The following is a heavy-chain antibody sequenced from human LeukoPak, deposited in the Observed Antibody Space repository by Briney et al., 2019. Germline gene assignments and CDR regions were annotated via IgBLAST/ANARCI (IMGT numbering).Heavy chain of an antibody. CDR3: ARQPTRYGGIAAVDY. CDR1: GGSISSGGYY. Sequence: PSQTLSLTCTVSGGSISSGGYYWSWIRQHPGKGLEWIGYIYYSGSTYYNPSLKSRVTISVDTSKNQFSLKLSSVTAADTAVYYCARQPTRYGGIAAVDYWGQGTLVTVSS. V-gene: IGHV4-31*03. CDR2: IYYSGST. J-gene: IGHJ4*02. D-gene: IGHD6-13*01.